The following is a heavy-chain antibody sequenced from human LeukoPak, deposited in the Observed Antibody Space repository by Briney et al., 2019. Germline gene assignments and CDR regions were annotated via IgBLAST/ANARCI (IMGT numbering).Heavy chain of an antibody. D-gene: IGHD3-10*01. J-gene: IGHJ5*02. Sequence: SETLSLTCAVSGGSISSSNWWSWVRQPPGKGLEWIGEIYHSGSTNYNPSLKSRVTISVDKSKNQFSLKLSSVTAADTAVYYCARVWVVRGVIGWFDPWGQGTLVTVSS. V-gene: IGHV4-4*02. CDR2: IYHSGST. CDR1: GGSISSSNW. CDR3: ARVWVVRGVIGWFDP.